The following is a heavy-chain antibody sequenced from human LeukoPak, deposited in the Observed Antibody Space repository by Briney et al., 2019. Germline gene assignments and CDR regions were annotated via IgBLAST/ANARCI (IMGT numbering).Heavy chain of an antibody. CDR1: GFTFSSYG. D-gene: IGHD1-26*01. CDR3: ARDGNMGAEIDY. Sequence: GGPLRLSCAASGFTFSSYGMHWVRQAPGKGLEWVAVIWYDGSNKYYADSVKGRFTISRDNSKNTLYLQMNSLRAEDSAVYYCARDGNMGAEIDYWGQGTLVTVSS. J-gene: IGHJ4*02. V-gene: IGHV3-33*01. CDR2: IWYDGSNK.